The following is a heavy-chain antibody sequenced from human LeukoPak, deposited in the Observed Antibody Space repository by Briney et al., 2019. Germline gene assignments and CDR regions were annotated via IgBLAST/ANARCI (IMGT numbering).Heavy chain of an antibody. CDR2: ISGSGGST. D-gene: IGHD3-3*01. V-gene: IGHV3-23*01. J-gene: IGHJ4*02. Sequence: PGGSLRLSCAASGFTFSSYAMSWVRQAPGKGLEWVSAISGSGGSTYYADSVKGRFTTSRDNSKNTLYLQMNSLRAEDTAVYYCAKDRGVGYDFWSGYAETYYFDYWGQGTLVTVSS. CDR1: GFTFSSYA. CDR3: AKDRGVGYDFWSGYAETYYFDY.